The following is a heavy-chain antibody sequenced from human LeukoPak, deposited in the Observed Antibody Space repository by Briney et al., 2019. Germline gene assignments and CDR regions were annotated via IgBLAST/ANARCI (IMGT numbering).Heavy chain of an antibody. CDR2: IGSGGNT. D-gene: IGHD5-12*01. V-gene: IGHV3-23*01. CDR3: AKREVATSKYFDS. Sequence: GRSLRLSCAASGFTFSNYAMNWVRQAPGKGLEWVSSIGSGGNTYYADSVKGRFTISRDNSKNTLHLQMNSLKAEDTALYYCAKREVATSKYFDSWGQGTLVTVSS. CDR1: GFTFSNYA. J-gene: IGHJ4*02.